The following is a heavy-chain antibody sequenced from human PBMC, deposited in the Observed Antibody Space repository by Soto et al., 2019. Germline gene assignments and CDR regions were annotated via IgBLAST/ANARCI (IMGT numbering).Heavy chain of an antibody. Sequence: ASETLSLTCTVSGGSISSGGYYWSWIRQHPGKGLEWIGYIYYSGSTYYNPSLKSRVTISVDTSKNQFSLKLSSVTAADTAVYYCARFSGGSYTFGPWGQGTLVTVSS. CDR2: IYYSGST. CDR3: ARFSGGSYTFGP. J-gene: IGHJ5*02. D-gene: IGHD2-15*01. CDR1: GGSISSGGYY. V-gene: IGHV4-31*03.